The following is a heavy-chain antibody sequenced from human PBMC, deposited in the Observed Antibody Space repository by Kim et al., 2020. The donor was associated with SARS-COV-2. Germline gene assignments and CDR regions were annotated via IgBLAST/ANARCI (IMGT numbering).Heavy chain of an antibody. CDR3: ARLRTYYYGSGSYYFDY. V-gene: IGHV5-10-1*01. CDR2: IDPSDSYT. J-gene: IGHJ4*02. Sequence: GESLKISCKGSGYSFTSYWISWVRQMPGKGLEWMGRIDPSDSYTNYSPSFQGHVTISADKSISTAYLQWSSLKASDTAMYYCARLRTYYYGSGSYYFDYWGQGTLVTVSS. D-gene: IGHD3-10*01. CDR1: GYSFTSYW.